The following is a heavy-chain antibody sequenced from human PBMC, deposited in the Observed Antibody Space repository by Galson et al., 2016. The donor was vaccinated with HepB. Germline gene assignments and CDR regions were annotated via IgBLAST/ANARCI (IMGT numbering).Heavy chain of an antibody. D-gene: IGHD5-24*01. CDR1: GYSFSTYW. V-gene: IGHV5-51*01. J-gene: IGHJ2*01. CDR2: IYPGDSNI. CDR3: ARRGAYNFGWDLEL. Sequence: QSGAEVKKPGESLKISCKGSGYSFSTYWIGWVRQMPGKGLEWMAIIYPGDSNIKYSPSFQGQVTIPVDKSISSAYLQWSSLKASDSAMYYCARRGAYNFGWDLELWGRGMRVRVSS.